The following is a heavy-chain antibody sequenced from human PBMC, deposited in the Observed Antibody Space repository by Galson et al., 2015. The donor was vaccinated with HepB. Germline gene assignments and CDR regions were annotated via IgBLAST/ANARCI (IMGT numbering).Heavy chain of an antibody. CDR2: IIPIFGTA. Sequence: SVKVSCKASGGTFSSYAISWVRQAPGQGLEWMGGIIPIFGTANYAQKFQGRVTITADESTSTAYMELSSLRSEDTAVYYCARDRSSYDDYGDYAYFDYWGQGTLVTVSS. CDR3: ARDRSSYDDYGDYAYFDY. V-gene: IGHV1-69*13. J-gene: IGHJ4*02. D-gene: IGHD4-17*01. CDR1: GGTFSSYA.